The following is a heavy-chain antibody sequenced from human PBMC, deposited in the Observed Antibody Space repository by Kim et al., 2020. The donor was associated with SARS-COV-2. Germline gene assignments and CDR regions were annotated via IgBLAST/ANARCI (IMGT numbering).Heavy chain of an antibody. D-gene: IGHD4-17*01. V-gene: IGHV3-9*01. CDR3: AKGDYGDYDPPGY. Sequence: YADSGKGRFTISRDNAKNSLYLQMNSLRAEDTALYYCAKGDYGDYDPPGYWGQGTLVTVSS. J-gene: IGHJ4*02.